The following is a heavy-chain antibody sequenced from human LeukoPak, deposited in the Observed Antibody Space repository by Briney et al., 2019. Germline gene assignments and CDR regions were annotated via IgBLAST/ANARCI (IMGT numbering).Heavy chain of an antibody. CDR3: ARAPGRVGYSYGYGGALYFDY. CDR1: GDSISSGGYY. J-gene: IGHJ4*02. Sequence: PSETLSLTCTVSGDSISSGGYYWSWIRQPPGKGLEWIGEINHSGSTNYNPSLKSRVTISVDTSKNQFSLKLSSVTAADTAVYYCARAPGRVGYSYGYGGALYFDYWGQGTLVTVSS. D-gene: IGHD5-18*01. V-gene: IGHV4-39*07. CDR2: INHSGST.